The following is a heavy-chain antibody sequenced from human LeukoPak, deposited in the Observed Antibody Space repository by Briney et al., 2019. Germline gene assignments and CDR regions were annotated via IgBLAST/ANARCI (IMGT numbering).Heavy chain of an antibody. CDR3: ARGRLRIAAAARPQTFDP. D-gene: IGHD6-13*01. CDR2: INHSGST. V-gene: IGHV4-34*01. Sequence: SETLSLTCAVYGGSFSGYYWSWIRQPPGKGLEWIGEINHSGSTNYNPSLKSRVTISVDTSKNQFSLKLSSVTAADTAVYYCARGRLRIAAAARPQTFDPWGQGTLATVSS. CDR1: GGSFSGYY. J-gene: IGHJ5*02.